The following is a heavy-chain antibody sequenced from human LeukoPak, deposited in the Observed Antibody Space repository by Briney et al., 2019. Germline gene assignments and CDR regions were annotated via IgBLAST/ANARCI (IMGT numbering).Heavy chain of an antibody. CDR3: ATDGAGFDT. CDR1: GFTFNDYY. Sequence: PGGSLRLSCAASGFTFNDYYMSWIRQAPGKGLGWLSYINIGGTNTHYADSVKGRFTISRDNAKKSLYLEMNNLRAVDTAVYYCATDGAGFDTWGQGVLVTVSS. CDR2: INIGGTNT. J-gene: IGHJ5*02. V-gene: IGHV3-11*01.